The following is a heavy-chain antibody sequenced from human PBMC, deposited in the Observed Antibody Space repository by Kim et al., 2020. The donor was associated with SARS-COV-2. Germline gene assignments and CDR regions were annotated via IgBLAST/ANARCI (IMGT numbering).Heavy chain of an antibody. CDR1: GFGFGSYA. Sequence: GGSLRLSCAASGFGFGSYAMAWVRQAPGKGLECVAGSVGGGSSYYADSAKGRFTISRDNSRNMVYLEVNSLRVDDTALYYCAKDKISGDGYWYFDAWGRGSLVTVSS. J-gene: IGHJ2*01. D-gene: IGHD5-12*01. V-gene: IGHV3-23*01. CDR3: AKDKISGDGYWYFDA. CDR2: SVGGGSS.